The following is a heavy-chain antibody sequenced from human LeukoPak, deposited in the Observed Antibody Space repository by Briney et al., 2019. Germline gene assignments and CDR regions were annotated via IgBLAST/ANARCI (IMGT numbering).Heavy chain of an antibody. CDR2: ISYDGSNK. J-gene: IGHJ3*02. D-gene: IGHD6-6*01. Sequence: GRSLRLSCAASGFTFSSYGMHWVRQAPGKRLEWVAVISYDGSNKYYADSVKGRFTISRDNSKNTLYLQMNSLRAEDTAVYYCAKVAYSSSAPDAFDIWGQGTMVTVSS. CDR3: AKVAYSSSAPDAFDI. V-gene: IGHV3-30*18. CDR1: GFTFSSYG.